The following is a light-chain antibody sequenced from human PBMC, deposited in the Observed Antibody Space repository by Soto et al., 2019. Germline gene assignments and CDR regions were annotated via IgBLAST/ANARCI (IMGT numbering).Light chain of an antibody. V-gene: IGKV1-5*03. Sequence: DIQMTQSPSTLSASVGDRVTITCRASQNINNWLAWYQQKPGKAPKLLIYRASSLENGVPSRFSGRGSGTEFIFTITNLQPDDFATYYCQQYSSDSTFGQGTKVEVK. CDR2: RAS. CDR1: QNINNW. CDR3: QQYSSDST. J-gene: IGKJ1*01.